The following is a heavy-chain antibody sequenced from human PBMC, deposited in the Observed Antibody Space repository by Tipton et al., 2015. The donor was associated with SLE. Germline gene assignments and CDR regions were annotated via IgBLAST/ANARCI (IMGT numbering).Heavy chain of an antibody. Sequence: SLRLSCAASGFTFDDYAMHWVRQAPGKGLEWVSGISWNSGSIGYADPVKGRFTISRDNAKNSLYLQMNSLRAEDTALYYCAKARAWFTMIVVALDYWGQGTLVTVSS. CDR2: ISWNSGSI. CDR1: GFTFDDYA. CDR3: AKARAWFTMIVVALDY. V-gene: IGHV3-9*01. D-gene: IGHD3-22*01. J-gene: IGHJ4*02.